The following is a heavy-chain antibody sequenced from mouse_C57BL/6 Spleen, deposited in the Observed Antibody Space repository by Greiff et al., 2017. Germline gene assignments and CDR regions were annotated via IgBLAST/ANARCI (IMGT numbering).Heavy chain of an antibody. CDR3: ARPYGSSYVGYFDV. J-gene: IGHJ1*03. D-gene: IGHD1-1*01. CDR2: IHPNSGST. V-gene: IGHV1-64*01. CDR1: GYTFTSYW. Sequence: QVQLQQSGAELVKPGASVKLSCKASGYTFTSYWMHWVKQRPGQGLEWIGMIHPNSGSTNYNEKFKSKATLTVDKSSSTAYMQLSSLTSEDSAVYYCARPYGSSYVGYFDVWGTGTTVTVSS.